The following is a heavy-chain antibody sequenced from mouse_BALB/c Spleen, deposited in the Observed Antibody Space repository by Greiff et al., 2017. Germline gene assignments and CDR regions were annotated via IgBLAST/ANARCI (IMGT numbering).Heavy chain of an antibody. V-gene: IGHV1-5*01. CDR1: GFTFTSYW. CDR2: IYPGNSDT. Sequence: DVHLVESGTVLVRPGASVKMSCTASGFTFTSYWMYWVQQRPGQGLEWIGAIYPGNSDTSYNQKFKGQAKLTAVTTTSTTYLEISSLTNENSAVYYYTRVAYWGQGTLVTVSA. CDR3: TRVAY. J-gene: IGHJ3*01.